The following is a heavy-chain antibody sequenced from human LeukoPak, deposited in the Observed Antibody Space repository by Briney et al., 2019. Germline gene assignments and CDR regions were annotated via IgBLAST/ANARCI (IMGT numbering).Heavy chain of an antibody. CDR3: ARHSRMGVPAATIDP. Sequence: SETLSLTCTVSGGSISSSSCYWGWIRQPPGTGLEWIGSIYYSGSTYYNPSLKSRVTISVDTSKNQFSLKLSSVTAADTAVYYCARHSRMGVPAATIDPWGQGTLVTVSS. V-gene: IGHV4-39*01. CDR1: GGSISSSSCY. CDR2: IYYSGST. D-gene: IGHD2-2*01. J-gene: IGHJ5*02.